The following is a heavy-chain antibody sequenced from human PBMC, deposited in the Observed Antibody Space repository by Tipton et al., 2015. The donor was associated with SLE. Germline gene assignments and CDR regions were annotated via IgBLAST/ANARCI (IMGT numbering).Heavy chain of an antibody. D-gene: IGHD6-19*01. CDR1: GGSISSYY. CDR2: IYYSGST. J-gene: IGHJ6*03. CDR3: ARDNPGSRSWPSHYSYYMDV. V-gene: IGHV4-59*01. Sequence: TLSLTCTVSGGSISSYYWSWIRQPPGKGLEWIGYIYYSGSTNYNPSLKCRVTISVDTSKNQFSLKLSSVTAADTAVYYCARDNPGSRSWPSHYSYYMDVWGKGTTVTVSS.